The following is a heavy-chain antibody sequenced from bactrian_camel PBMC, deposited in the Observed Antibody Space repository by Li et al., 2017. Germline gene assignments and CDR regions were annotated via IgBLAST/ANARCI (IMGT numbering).Heavy chain of an antibody. J-gene: IGHJ4*01. Sequence: HVQLVESGGGSVQAGGSLRLSCRNALPATYRRFSRYCLTWFRQTPGKEREGVASLHTDGTKSYIDSVKGRFTIFADNAKNTVYLEMNALKSEDTALYYCTAEDDGHWGQGTQVTVS. CDR2: LHTDGTK. CDR1: LPATYRRFSRYC. V-gene: IGHV3S53*01. CDR3: TAEDDGH.